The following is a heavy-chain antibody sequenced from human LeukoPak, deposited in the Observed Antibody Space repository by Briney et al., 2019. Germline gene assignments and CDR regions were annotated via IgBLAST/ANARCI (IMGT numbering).Heavy chain of an antibody. Sequence: SETLSLTCTVSGGSISGSNYYWGWIRQPPGKGLEWIGTIYYSGNTYYNPSLKSRVTISVDTSKSQFSLKLSSVTAADTAVYYCARRGYCSSTSCHYFDSWGQGTLVTVSS. CDR1: GGSISGSNYY. CDR3: ARRGYCSSTSCHYFDS. D-gene: IGHD2-2*01. CDR2: IYYSGNT. V-gene: IGHV4-39*01. J-gene: IGHJ4*02.